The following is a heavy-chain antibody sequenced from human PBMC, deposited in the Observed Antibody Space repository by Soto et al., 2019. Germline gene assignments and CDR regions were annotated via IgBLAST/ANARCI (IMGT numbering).Heavy chain of an antibody. CDR2: IDPSDSQT. D-gene: IGHD3-22*01. V-gene: IGHV5-10-1*01. J-gene: IGHJ4*02. CDR1: GYSFAGYW. CDR3: ARQIYDSDTGPNFQYYFDS. Sequence: LKISWKGSGYSFAGYWITWVRQKPGKGLEWMGRIDPSDSQTYYSPSFRGHVTISVTKSITTVFLQWSSLRASDTAMYYCARQIYDSDTGPNFQYYFDSWGQGTPVTVSS.